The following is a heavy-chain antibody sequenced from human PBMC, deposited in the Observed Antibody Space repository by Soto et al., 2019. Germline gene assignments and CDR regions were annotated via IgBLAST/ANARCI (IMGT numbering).Heavy chain of an antibody. CDR2: ISSSSRYI. D-gene: IGHD4-17*01. V-gene: IGHV3-21*01. CDR3: ARSGDYFTHYYYYGMDV. J-gene: IGHJ6*02. Sequence: VGPLRLSCPASGFTFSSYSMNWVRQAPWKALEWFSSISSSSRYIYYADSVKGRFTISRDNAKNSLYLQMNSLRAEDTAVYHCARSGDYFTHYYYYGMDVWGQGTTPTVSS. CDR1: GFTFSSYS.